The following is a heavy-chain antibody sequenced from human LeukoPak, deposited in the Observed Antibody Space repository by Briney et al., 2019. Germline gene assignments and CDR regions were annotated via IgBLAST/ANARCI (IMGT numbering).Heavy chain of an antibody. CDR1: GFTFSSYG. J-gene: IGHJ4*02. Sequence: PGGSLRLSCAASGFTFSSYGMQWVRQAPGKGLEWVAVISYDGSNKYYADSVKGRFTISRDNSKNTLYLQMNSLRAEDTAVYYCAKEDGSYYSGDYWGQGTLVTVSS. CDR3: AKEDGSYYSGDY. CDR2: ISYDGSNK. D-gene: IGHD1-26*01. V-gene: IGHV3-30*18.